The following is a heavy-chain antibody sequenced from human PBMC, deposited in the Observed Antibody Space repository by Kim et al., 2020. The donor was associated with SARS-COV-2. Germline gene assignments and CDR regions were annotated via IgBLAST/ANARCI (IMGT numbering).Heavy chain of an antibody. J-gene: IGHJ4*02. CDR2: IIPIFGTP. CDR1: GGTFGTYT. D-gene: IGHD2-15*01. Sequence: SVKVSCKASGGTFGTYTITWVRQAPGQGLEWMGGIIPIFGTPDYAQNFQGRVTLSADESTKTVYMELSSLRAEDTALYYCAKKEIVGPLDYWGQGTLVTVSS. CDR3: AKKEIVGPLDY. V-gene: IGHV1-69*13.